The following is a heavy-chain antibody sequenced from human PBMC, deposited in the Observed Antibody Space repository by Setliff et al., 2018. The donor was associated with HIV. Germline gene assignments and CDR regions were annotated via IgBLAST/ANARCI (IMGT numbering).Heavy chain of an antibody. V-gene: IGHV1-69*13. J-gene: IGHJ5*02. CDR1: GGNFDTFG. CDR2: IIPLLNTS. D-gene: IGHD2-15*01. CDR3: ARDRFCGRGGCYEPNWFDP. Sequence: SVKVSCKASGGNFDTFGFSWVRQAPGQGLAWMGGIIPLLNTSTYIQKFRGRVTITADESTATTYLEINNLTSNDSAIYYSARDRFCGRGGCYEPNWFDPWGQGTRVTVSA.